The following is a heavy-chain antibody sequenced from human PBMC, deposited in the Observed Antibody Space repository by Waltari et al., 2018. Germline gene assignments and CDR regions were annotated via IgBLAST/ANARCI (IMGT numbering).Heavy chain of an antibody. CDR3: ARAPNCSGGSCYRGWFDP. V-gene: IGHV4-38-2*02. CDR2: IYHSGST. D-gene: IGHD2-15*01. J-gene: IGHJ5*02. Sequence: QVQLQESGPGLVKPSETLSLTCTVSGYSISSGYYWGWIRQPPGKGLEWIGSIYHSGSTYYNPSLKSRVTISVDTSKNQFSLKLSSVTAADTAVYYCARAPNCSGGSCYRGWFDPWGQGTLVTVSS. CDR1: GYSISSGYY.